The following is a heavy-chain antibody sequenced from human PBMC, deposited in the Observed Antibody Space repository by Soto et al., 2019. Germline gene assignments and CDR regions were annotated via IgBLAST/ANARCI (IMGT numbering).Heavy chain of an antibody. CDR1: GFTFSSYA. V-gene: IGHV3-30-3*01. D-gene: IGHD2-15*01. CDR2: ISYDGSNK. Sequence: GGSLRLSCAASGFTFSSYAMHWVRQAPGKGLEWVAVISYDGSNKYYADSVKGRFTISRDNSKNTLYLQMNSLRAEDTAVYYCARDAGYCSGGSCYSDVYFYYGMDVWGQGTTVTVSS. CDR3: ARDAGYCSGGSCYSDVYFYYGMDV. J-gene: IGHJ6*02.